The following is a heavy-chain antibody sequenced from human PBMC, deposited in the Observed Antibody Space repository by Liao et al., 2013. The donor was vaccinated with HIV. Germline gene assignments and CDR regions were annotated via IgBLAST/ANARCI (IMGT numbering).Heavy chain of an antibody. Sequence: QVQLQESGPGLVKPSETLSLTCTVSTDSISIYYWNWIRQPPGKGLEWIGYIYYSGSTKYNPSLKSRVTMSVETSKNQFSLRLSSVTAADTAVYYCAGAPRGFMSWFDYWGQGTLVTVSS. J-gene: IGHJ4*02. D-gene: IGHD4/OR15-4a*01. CDR2: IYYSGST. CDR3: AGAPRGFMSWFDY. CDR1: TDSISIYY. V-gene: IGHV4-59*01.